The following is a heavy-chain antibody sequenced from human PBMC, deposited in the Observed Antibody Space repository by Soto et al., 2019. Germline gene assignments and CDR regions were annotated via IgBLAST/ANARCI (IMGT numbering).Heavy chain of an antibody. CDR2: IYPGDSDT. V-gene: IGHV5-51*03. CDR3: AREGIAAAAPPIGIGMDV. J-gene: IGHJ6*02. D-gene: IGHD6-13*01. Sequence: PGESLKISSKGSGYRFTSYWIGWVRQMPGKGLEWMGIIYPGDSDTRYSPSFQGQVTISADKSISTAYLQWSSLKASDTAMYYCAREGIAAAAPPIGIGMDVWGQGTTVTVSS. CDR1: GYRFTSYW.